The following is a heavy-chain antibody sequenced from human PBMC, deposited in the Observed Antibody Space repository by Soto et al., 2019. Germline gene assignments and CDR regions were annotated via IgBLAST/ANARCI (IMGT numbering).Heavy chain of an antibody. J-gene: IGHJ4*02. Sequence: LRLSCAASGFTFSSYAMSWVRQAPGKGLEWVSAISGSGGSTYYADSVKGRFTISRDNSKNTLYLQMNSLRAEDTAVYYCAKSHYYDSSSSFDYWGQGTLVTVSS. D-gene: IGHD3-22*01. V-gene: IGHV3-23*01. CDR1: GFTFSSYA. CDR3: AKSHYYDSSSSFDY. CDR2: ISGSGGST.